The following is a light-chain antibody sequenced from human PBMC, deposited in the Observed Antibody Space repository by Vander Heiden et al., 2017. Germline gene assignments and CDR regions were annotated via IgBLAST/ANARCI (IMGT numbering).Light chain of an antibody. CDR2: DDS. V-gene: IGLV3-21*02. J-gene: IGLJ2*01. CDR3: QVWDSSSDHVV. Sequence: SYVLTQPPSVPVAPGQTARITCGGNNIGSKSVHRYQQKPGQAPVLVVYDDSDRLSGIPERFSGSNSGNTATLTISRVEAGDEADDYCQVWDSSSDHVVFGGGTKLTVL. CDR1: NIGSKS.